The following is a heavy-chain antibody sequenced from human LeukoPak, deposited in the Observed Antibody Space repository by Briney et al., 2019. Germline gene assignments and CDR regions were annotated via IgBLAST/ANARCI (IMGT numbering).Heavy chain of an antibody. J-gene: IGHJ4*02. CDR1: GGSISSGGYS. CDR3: ARGRESYLDFDY. D-gene: IGHD2/OR15-2a*01. CDR2: IYHSGGT. Sequence: SETLSLTCAVSGGSISSGGYSWSWIRQPPGKGLEWIGYIYHSGGTYYNPSLKSRITISVDRSKNQFSLKLSSVTAADTAVYYCARGRESYLDFDYWGQGTLVTVSS. V-gene: IGHV4-30-2*01.